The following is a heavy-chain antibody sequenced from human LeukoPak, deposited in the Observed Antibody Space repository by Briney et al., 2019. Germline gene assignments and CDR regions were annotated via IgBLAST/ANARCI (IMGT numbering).Heavy chain of an antibody. CDR1: GFTFSSYE. Sequence: SGGSLRLSCAASGFTFSSYEMNWVRQAPGKGLEWVSYISSSGSTIYYADSVKGRFTISRDNAKNSLYLQMNSLRAEDTAVYYCARVKRVVVPAAFDYWGQGTLVTVSS. D-gene: IGHD2-2*01. CDR2: ISSSGSTI. CDR3: ARVKRVVVPAAFDY. J-gene: IGHJ4*02. V-gene: IGHV3-48*03.